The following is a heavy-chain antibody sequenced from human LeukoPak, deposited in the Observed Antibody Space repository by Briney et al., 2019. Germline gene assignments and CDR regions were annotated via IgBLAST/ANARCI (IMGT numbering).Heavy chain of an antibody. CDR1: GGSFSGYY. V-gene: IGHV4-34*01. CDR2: INHSGST. J-gene: IGHJ4*02. CDR3: ARVRLRIFPPQRYSDY. Sequence: SETLSLTCAVYGGSFSGYYWSWIRQPPGKGLEWIGEINHSGSTNYNPSLKSRVTISVDTSKNQFSLKLSSVTAADTAVYYCARVRLRIFPPQRYSDYWGQGTLVTVSS. D-gene: IGHD1-1*01.